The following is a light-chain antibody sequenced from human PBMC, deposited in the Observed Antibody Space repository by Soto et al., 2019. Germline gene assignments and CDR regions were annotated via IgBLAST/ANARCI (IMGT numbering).Light chain of an antibody. Sequence: QCVLTQSPSGSGAPGQRVTISCTGSSSNIGAGYDVHWYQQLPGTAPKLLIYGNSNRPSGVPDRFSGSKSGTSASLAITGLQAEDEADYYCQSYDSSLSGSVFGGGTKVTVL. CDR3: QSYDSSLSGSV. CDR2: GNS. CDR1: SSNIGAGYD. J-gene: IGLJ2*01. V-gene: IGLV1-40*01.